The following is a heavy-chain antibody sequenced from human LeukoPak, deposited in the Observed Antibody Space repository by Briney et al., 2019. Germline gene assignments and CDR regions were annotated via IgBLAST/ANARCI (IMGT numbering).Heavy chain of an antibody. CDR1: GITFSGYS. Sequence: GGSLRLSCVVSGITFSGYSMIWVRQAPGKGLEWLSFMTTSGNTIFYAESVKDRFTISRDNAKKSLYLQMNSLRDEDTAVYYCARVRGATAVTMYFEYWGQGTLVTVTS. J-gene: IGHJ4*02. D-gene: IGHD4-23*01. CDR3: ARVRGATAVTMYFEY. V-gene: IGHV3-48*02. CDR2: MTTSGNTI.